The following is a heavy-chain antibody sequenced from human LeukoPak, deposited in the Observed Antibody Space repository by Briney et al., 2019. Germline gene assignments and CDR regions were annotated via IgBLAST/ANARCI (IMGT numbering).Heavy chain of an antibody. J-gene: IGHJ1*01. CDR2: INHSGTT. CDR1: GASFRGYY. Sequence: SETLHLTWAVHGASFRGYYWSWIRPSPRQGLDWIGEINHSGTTNYNPSLKSRLTISKDTSKNQFFLKLYFPTAADTAMYYCARGRWDVRFQYWGQGTLVTVSS. V-gene: IGHV4-34*01. CDR3: ARGRWDVRFQY. D-gene: IGHD4-23*01.